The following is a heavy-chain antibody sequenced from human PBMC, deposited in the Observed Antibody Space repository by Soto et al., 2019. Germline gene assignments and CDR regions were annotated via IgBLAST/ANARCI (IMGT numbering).Heavy chain of an antibody. CDR3: ASRAAAGYYYGMDV. CDR2: IYSGGST. Sequence: GGSLRLSCAASGFTVSTNYMAWVRQAPGKGLEWVSIIYSGGSTYYADSVKGRFTISRDKSKNTLYLQMNSLRAEDTAVYYCASRAAAGYYYGMDVWGQGTTVTVSS. CDR1: GFTVSTNY. V-gene: IGHV3-53*01. J-gene: IGHJ6*02. D-gene: IGHD6-25*01.